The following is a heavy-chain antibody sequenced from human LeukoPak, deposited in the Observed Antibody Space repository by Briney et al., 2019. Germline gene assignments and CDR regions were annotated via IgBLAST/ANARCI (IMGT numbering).Heavy chain of an antibody. CDR2: IWYDGSNK. J-gene: IGHJ4*02. Sequence: PGRSLRLSCAASGFTFSSYGMHWVRQAPGKGLEWVAVIWYDGSNKYYADSVKGRFTISRDNSKNTLYLQMNSLRAEDTAVYYCARDLGIVARPDFDYWGQGTLVTVSS. CDR3: ARDLGIVARPDFDY. D-gene: IGHD5-12*01. CDR1: GFTFSSYG. V-gene: IGHV3-33*01.